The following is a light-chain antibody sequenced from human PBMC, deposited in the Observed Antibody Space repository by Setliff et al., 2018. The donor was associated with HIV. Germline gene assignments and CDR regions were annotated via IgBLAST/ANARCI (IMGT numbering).Light chain of an antibody. CDR1: SSNIGSNY. CDR2: RNN. V-gene: IGLV1-47*01. Sequence: ALAPPPSASGTPGQRVTICCSGSSSNIGSNYVYWYQQLPGTAPKLLIYRNNQRPSGVPDRFSGSKSGTSASLAIRGLRSGDEADYYCAAWDDSLSKYVFGTGTKVTVL. J-gene: IGLJ1*01. CDR3: AAWDDSLSKYV.